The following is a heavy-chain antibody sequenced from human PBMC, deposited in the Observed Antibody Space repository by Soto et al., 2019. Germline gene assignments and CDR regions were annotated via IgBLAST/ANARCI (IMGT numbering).Heavy chain of an antibody. CDR2: ISGSGGST. Sequence: EVQLLESGGGLVQPGGSLRLSCAASGFTFSSYAMSWVRQAPGKGLEWVSAISGSGGSTYYADSMKGRFTISRDNSKNTLYLQMNSLRAEDTAVYYCAKSLYDFQDAFDIWGQGTMVTVSS. D-gene: IGHD3-3*01. J-gene: IGHJ3*02. CDR3: AKSLYDFQDAFDI. V-gene: IGHV3-23*01. CDR1: GFTFSSYA.